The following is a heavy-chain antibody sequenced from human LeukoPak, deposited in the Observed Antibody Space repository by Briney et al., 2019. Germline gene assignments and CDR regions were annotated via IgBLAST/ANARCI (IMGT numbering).Heavy chain of an antibody. J-gene: IGHJ4*02. CDR1: GFTFSSYE. CDR2: ISSSGSTT. D-gene: IGHD6-19*01. CDR3: ARSFSGWNWYLDY. Sequence: QPGGSLRLSCAASGFTFSSYEMNWVRQAPGKGLEWVSYISSSGSTTYYADSVKGRFTISRDNAKNSLYLRMNSLRAEDTAVYYCARSFSGWNWYLDYWGQGTLVTVSS. V-gene: IGHV3-48*03.